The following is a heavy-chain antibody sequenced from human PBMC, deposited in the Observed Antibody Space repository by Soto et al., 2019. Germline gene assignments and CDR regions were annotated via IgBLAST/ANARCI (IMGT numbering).Heavy chain of an antibody. V-gene: IGHV3-43*02. CDR1: GFTFDDYA. J-gene: IGHJ4*02. Sequence: GGSLRLSCAASGFTFDDYAMHWVRQAPGKGLEWVSLISGDGGSTYYADSVKGRFTISRDNSKNSPYLQMNSLRTEDTALYYCARIYDSSGYYFDYWGQGTLVTVSS. CDR2: ISGDGGST. CDR3: ARIYDSSGYYFDY. D-gene: IGHD3-22*01.